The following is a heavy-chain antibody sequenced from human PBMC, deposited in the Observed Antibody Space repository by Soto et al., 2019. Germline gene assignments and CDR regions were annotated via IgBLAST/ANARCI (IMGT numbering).Heavy chain of an antibody. CDR3: AKMFREYSSSPAGY. CDR2: ISGSGGST. J-gene: IGHJ4*02. D-gene: IGHD6-6*01. CDR1: GFTFSSYA. Sequence: GWALRLSCAASGFTFSSYAMSWVRQAPGKGLEWVSSISGSGGSTYYADSVKGRFTISRDNSKNTLYLQMNSLRAEDTAVYYCAKMFREYSSSPAGYWGQGTLVTGSS. V-gene: IGHV3-23*01.